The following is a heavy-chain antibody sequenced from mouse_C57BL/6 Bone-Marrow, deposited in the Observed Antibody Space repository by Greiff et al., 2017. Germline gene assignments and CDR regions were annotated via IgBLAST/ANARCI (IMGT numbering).Heavy chain of an antibody. CDR1: GYTFTSYW. V-gene: IGHV1-50*01. CDR3: ARYYYGSGGFAD. Sequence: VQLQQSGAELVKPGASVKLSCKASGYTFTSYWMQWVKQRPGQGLEWIGEIDPSDSYTNYNQKFKGKATLTVDTSSSTAYMQLSSLTSEDSAVYYCARYYYGSGGFADWGQGTLVTVSA. D-gene: IGHD1-1*01. CDR2: IDPSDSYT. J-gene: IGHJ3*01.